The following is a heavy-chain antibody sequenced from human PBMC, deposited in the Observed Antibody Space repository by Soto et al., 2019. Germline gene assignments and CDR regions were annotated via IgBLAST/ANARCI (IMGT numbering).Heavy chain of an antibody. CDR1: GFTFSSYA. CDR3: VKDRFGGTSGYFDS. J-gene: IGHJ4*01. V-gene: IGHV3-64D*08. Sequence: EVQVVEAGGGLVQPGGSLRLSCSASGFTFSSYALHWVRQAPGKGLEYVSGISSNGGSIFYADSVKGRFTISRDNSKNILYLQMTGLRADDTAVYSCVKDRFGGTSGYFDSWGQEPWSPSPQ. CDR2: ISSNGGSI. D-gene: IGHD2-15*01.